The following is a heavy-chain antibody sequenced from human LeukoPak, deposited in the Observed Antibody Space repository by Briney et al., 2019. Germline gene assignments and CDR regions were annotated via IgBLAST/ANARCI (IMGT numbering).Heavy chain of an antibody. D-gene: IGHD6-19*01. CDR2: INHSGST. CDR3: ASGTAINSSGWLTFDY. J-gene: IGHJ4*02. Sequence: KPGGSLRLSCAASGFTFSDYYMSWIRQPPGKGLEWLGEINHSGSTNYNPSLKSRVTISVDTSKNQFSLKLSSVTAADTAVYYCASGTAINSSGWLTFDYWGQGTLVTVSS. V-gene: IGHV4-34*01. CDR1: GFTFSDYY.